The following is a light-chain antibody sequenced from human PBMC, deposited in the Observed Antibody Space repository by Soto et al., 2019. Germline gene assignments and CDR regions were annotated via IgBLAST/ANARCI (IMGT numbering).Light chain of an antibody. CDR3: GSYTSSRTYV. J-gene: IGLJ1*01. CDR2: DVS. Sequence: GFPGQSITISCTGTSSDVGNYNSVSWYQQRPGKAPKFMISDVSDRPAGVSNRFSGSKSGSTATLTISSLQAEDEADYYCGSYTSSRTYVFGTGTKVTVL. V-gene: IGLV2-14*04. CDR1: SSDVGNYNS.